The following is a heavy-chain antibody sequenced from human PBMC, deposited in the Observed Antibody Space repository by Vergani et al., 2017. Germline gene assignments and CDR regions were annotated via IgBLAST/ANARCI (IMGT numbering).Heavy chain of an antibody. CDR2: IYYSGST. D-gene: IGHD5-18*01. CDR1: GGSISSYY. V-gene: IGHV4-59*01. Sequence: QVQLQESGPGLVKPSETLSLTCTVSGGSISSYYWSWIRQPPGKGLEWIGYIYYSGSTNYNPSLKSRVTISVDPSKNQFSLKLGSVTAADTAVYYCARDRVNGYSYEGYYGMDVWGQGTTVTVSS. J-gene: IGHJ6*02. CDR3: ARDRVNGYSYEGYYGMDV.